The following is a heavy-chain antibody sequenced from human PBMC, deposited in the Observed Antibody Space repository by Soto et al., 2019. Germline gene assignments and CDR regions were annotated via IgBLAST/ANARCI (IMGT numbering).Heavy chain of an antibody. V-gene: IGHV1-69*13. J-gene: IGHJ6*02. Sequence: ASVKVSCKASGGTFSSYAISWVRQAPGQGLEWMGGIIPIFGTANYAQKFQGRVTITADESTSTAYMELSSLRSEDTAVYYCARDKGNPYAHYYYGMDVWGQGTTVTVSS. CDR3: ARDKGNPYAHYYYGMDV. D-gene: IGHD2-2*01. CDR1: GGTFSSYA. CDR2: IIPIFGTA.